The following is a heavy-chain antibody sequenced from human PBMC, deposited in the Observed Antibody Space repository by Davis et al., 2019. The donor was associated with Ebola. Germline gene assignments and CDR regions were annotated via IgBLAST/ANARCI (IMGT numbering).Heavy chain of an antibody. Sequence: GSLRLSCAASVFTVSSNYMSRVRQPPGKGLEWIGEINHRGSTNYNPSIKSRVTISVDTSKNQFSLKLSSVTAADTAVYYCARRRVIWGSYRLDYWGQGTLVTVSS. J-gene: IGHJ4*02. CDR1: VFTVSSNY. CDR2: INHRGST. V-gene: IGHV4-34*01. D-gene: IGHD3-16*02. CDR3: ARRRVIWGSYRLDY.